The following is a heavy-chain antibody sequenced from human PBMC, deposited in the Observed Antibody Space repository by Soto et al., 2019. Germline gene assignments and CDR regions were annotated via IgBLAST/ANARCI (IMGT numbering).Heavy chain of an antibody. CDR2: IYHSGST. CDR3: ARVPLYYDSSGYPGVVDV. J-gene: IGHJ6*02. V-gene: IGHV4-30-2*01. CDR1: GGSISSGGYS. Sequence: PSETLSLTCAVSGGSISSGGYSWSWIRQPPGKGLEWIGYIYHSGSTYYNPSLKSRVTISVDRSKNQFSLKLSSVTAADTAVYYCARVPLYYDSSGYPGVVDVWGQGTTVTVSS. D-gene: IGHD3-22*01.